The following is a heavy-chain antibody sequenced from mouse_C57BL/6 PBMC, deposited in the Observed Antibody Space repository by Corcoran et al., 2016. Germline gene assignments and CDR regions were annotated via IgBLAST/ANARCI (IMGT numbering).Heavy chain of an antibody. V-gene: IGHV1-75*01. J-gene: IGHJ2*01. CDR3: TRSDTGCSYYFDY. D-gene: IGHD1-1*01. CDR2: IFPGSGST. Sequence: QVQLQQSGPELVKPGASVKISCKASGYTFTDYYINWVKQRPGQGLEWIGWIFPGSGSTYYNEKFKGKATLTVDKSSSTAYMLLSSLTSEDSAVYFWTRSDTGCSYYFDYWGQGTTLTVSS. CDR1: GYTFTDYY.